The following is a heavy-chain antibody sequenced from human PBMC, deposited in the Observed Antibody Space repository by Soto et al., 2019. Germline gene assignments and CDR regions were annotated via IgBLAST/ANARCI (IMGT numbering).Heavy chain of an antibody. Sequence: SETLSLTCAVYGGSFSGYYWSWIRQPPGKGLEWIGEINHSGSTNYNPSLKSRVTISVDTSKNQFSLKLSSVTAADTAVYYCARVPYDFWSGYRFYYYMDVWGKGTTVTVSS. CDR2: INHSGST. CDR3: ARVPYDFWSGYRFYYYMDV. D-gene: IGHD3-3*01. V-gene: IGHV4-34*01. CDR1: GGSFSGYY. J-gene: IGHJ6*03.